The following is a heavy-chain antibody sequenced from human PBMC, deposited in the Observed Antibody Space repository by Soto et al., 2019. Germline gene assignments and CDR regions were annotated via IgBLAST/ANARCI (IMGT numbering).Heavy chain of an antibody. J-gene: IGHJ4*02. CDR1: GFTFSSYG. V-gene: IGHV3-30*18. Sequence: GGSLRLSCAASGFTFSSYGMHWVRQAPGKGLEWVAVISYDGSNKYYADSVKGRFTISRDNSKNTLYLQMNSLRAEDTAVYYCAKDHVPTAAAVDYWGQGTLVTVSS. CDR2: ISYDGSNK. D-gene: IGHD6-25*01. CDR3: AKDHVPTAAAVDY.